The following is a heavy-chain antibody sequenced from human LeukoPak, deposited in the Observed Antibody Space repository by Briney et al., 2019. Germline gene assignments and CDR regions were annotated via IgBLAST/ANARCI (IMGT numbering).Heavy chain of an antibody. CDR3: AKEYGSGWYAY. CDR1: GFTFSNYA. D-gene: IGHD6-19*01. CDR2: ISGRSEET. Sequence: PGGPLRLSCAASGFTFSNYAMSWVRQAPGKGLEWVSTISGRSEETYYLDSTKGRFTISRDNSKNTLYLQMNSLRVADTAVYYCAKEYGSGWYAYWGQGNLVTVSS. V-gene: IGHV3-23*01. J-gene: IGHJ4*02.